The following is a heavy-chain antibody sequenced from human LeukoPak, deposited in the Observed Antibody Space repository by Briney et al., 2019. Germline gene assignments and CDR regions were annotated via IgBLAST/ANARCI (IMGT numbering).Heavy chain of an antibody. D-gene: IGHD3-9*01. Sequence: SMKVSCKASGGTFSSYAISWVRQAPGQGLEWMGRIIPIFGTANYAQKFQGRVTITTDESTSTAYMELSSLRSEDTAVYYCAREARYFDWLLSYYYYYMDVWGKGTTVTVSS. V-gene: IGHV1-69*05. CDR3: AREARYFDWLLSYYYYYMDV. J-gene: IGHJ6*03. CDR1: GGTFSSYA. CDR2: IIPIFGTA.